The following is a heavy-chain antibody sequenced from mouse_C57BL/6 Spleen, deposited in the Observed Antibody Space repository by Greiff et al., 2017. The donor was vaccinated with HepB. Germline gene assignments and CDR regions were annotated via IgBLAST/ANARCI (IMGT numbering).Heavy chain of an antibody. CDR2: IRLKSDNYAT. D-gene: IGHD2-4*01. Sequence: EVKLMESGGGLVQPGGSMKLSCVASGFTFSNYWMNWVRQSPEKGLEWVAQIRLKSDNYATHYAESVKGRFTISRDDSKSSVYLQMNNLRAEDTGIYYCTGDDYDKFAYWGQGTLVTVSA. V-gene: IGHV6-3*01. J-gene: IGHJ3*01. CDR1: GFTFSNYW. CDR3: TGDDYDKFAY.